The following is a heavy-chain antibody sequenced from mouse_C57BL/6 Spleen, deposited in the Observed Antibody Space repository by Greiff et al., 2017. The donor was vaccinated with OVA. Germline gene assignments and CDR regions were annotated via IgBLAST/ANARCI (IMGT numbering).Heavy chain of an antibody. CDR1: GFTFSSYA. J-gene: IGHJ1*03. V-gene: IGHV5-4*01. Sequence: EVQRVESGGGLVKPGGSLKLSCAASGFTFSSYAMSWVRQTPEKRLEWVATISDGGSYTYYPDNVKGRFTISRDNAKNNLYLQMSHLKSEDTAMYYCARDHFTYGSSGWYFDVWGTGTTVTVSS. D-gene: IGHD1-1*01. CDR2: ISDGGSYT. CDR3: ARDHFTYGSSGWYFDV.